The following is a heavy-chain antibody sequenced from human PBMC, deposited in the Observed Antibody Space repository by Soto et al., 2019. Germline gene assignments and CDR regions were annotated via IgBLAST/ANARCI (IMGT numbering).Heavy chain of an antibody. CDR1: GGTFSSYA. CDR2: IIPIFGTA. D-gene: IGHD1-7*01. Sequence: GASVKVSCKASGGTFSSYAISRVRQAPGQGLEWMGGIIPIFGTANYAQKFQGRVTITADESTSTAYMELSSLRSEDTAVYYCARTGTTPYYYYGMDVWGQGTTVTVSS. J-gene: IGHJ6*02. CDR3: ARTGTTPYYYYGMDV. V-gene: IGHV1-69*13.